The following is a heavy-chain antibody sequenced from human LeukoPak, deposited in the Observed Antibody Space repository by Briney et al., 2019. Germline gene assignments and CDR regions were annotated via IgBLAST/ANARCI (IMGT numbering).Heavy chain of an antibody. CDR2: IDRNNYI. J-gene: IGHJ4*02. Sequence: GSLRLPCSASGFTLSIYSMNWVRQAPGKGLEWVSSIDRNNYIYYADSVKGRFTISIDNAENSLYLQMNSLRAEDTAVYYCVREGGYCYGYSCRYFDHWGQGTLVTVSS. V-gene: IGHV3-21*01. D-gene: IGHD2-15*01. CDR1: GFTLSIYS. CDR3: VREGGYCYGYSCRYFDH.